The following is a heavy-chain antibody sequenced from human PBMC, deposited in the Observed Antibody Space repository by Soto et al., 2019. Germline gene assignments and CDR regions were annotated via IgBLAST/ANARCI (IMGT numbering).Heavy chain of an antibody. V-gene: IGHV4-39*01. CDR1: GGSISSSSYY. Sequence: QLQLQESGPGLVKPSETLSLTCTVSGGSISSSSYYWGWIRQPPGKGLEWIGSIYYSGSTYYNPSLEGRCTMSVDTSMSQVSLKLSSVIAADTAVYYCARRGYNWRGTEACDIWGRGTMVTVSS. J-gene: IGHJ3*02. CDR3: ARRGYNWRGTEACDI. CDR2: IYYSGST. D-gene: IGHD1-20*01.